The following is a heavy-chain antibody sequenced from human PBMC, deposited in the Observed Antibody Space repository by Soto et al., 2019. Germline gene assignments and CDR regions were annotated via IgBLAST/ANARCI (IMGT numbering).Heavy chain of an antibody. J-gene: IGHJ5*02. D-gene: IGHD6-13*01. CDR1: GFTFSKYW. V-gene: IGHV3-7*01. CDR3: ARVPVNVAAGNDWLAP. CDR2: IKEDGSEE. Sequence: GGSLRLSCAASGFTFSKYWMSWVRQAPGKGLEWVANIKEDGSEEYYVDSVKGRFTISRDNAKNSLYLQMNSLRAEDTAVYYCARVPVNVAAGNDWLAPWGQGTLVTVSS.